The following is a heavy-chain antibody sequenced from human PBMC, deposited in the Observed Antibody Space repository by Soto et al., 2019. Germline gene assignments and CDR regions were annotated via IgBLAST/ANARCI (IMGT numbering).Heavy chain of an antibody. CDR1: GFTFSSYT. D-gene: IGHD3-3*01. CDR3: ARDSIFGAMYYFDY. V-gene: IGHV3-21*01. J-gene: IGHJ4*02. CDR2: ISSSSTYI. Sequence: PGGSLRLSCAASGFTFSSYTMNWVRQAPGKGLEWVSSISSSSTYIYYADSVKGRFTISRDNAKNSLYLQMNSLRAEDTAVYYCARDSIFGAMYYFDYWGQGTLVTVSS.